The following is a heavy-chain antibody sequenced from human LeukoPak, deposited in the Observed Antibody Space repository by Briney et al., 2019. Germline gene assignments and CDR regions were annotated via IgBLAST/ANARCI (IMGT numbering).Heavy chain of an antibody. J-gene: IGHJ4*02. V-gene: IGHV3-53*01. CDR3: AREYYGGN. CDR2: IYSSGTT. Sequence: PGGSLRLSCAASGFTVSTNYMSWVRQAPGKGLEWVSVIYSSGTTYYAGSVKGRFTISSDNSKNTLYLQMNSLRAEDTAVYYCAREYYGGNWGQGTLVTVSS. CDR1: GFTVSTNY. D-gene: IGHD4-23*01.